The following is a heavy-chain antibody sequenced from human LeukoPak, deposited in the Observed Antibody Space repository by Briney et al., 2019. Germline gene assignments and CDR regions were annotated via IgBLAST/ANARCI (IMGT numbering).Heavy chain of an antibody. D-gene: IGHD3-10*01. V-gene: IGHV1-8*03. CDR3: ARTQNYNYGSGSYYYYYYMDV. CDR2: MNPNSGNT. CDR1: GYTFTSYD. J-gene: IGHJ6*03. Sequence: ASVKVSCKASGYTFTSYDINRVRQATGQGLEWMGWMNPNSGNTGYAQKFQGRVTITRNTSISTAYMELSSLRSEDTAVYYCARTQNYNYGSGSYYYYYYMDVWGKGTTVTVSS.